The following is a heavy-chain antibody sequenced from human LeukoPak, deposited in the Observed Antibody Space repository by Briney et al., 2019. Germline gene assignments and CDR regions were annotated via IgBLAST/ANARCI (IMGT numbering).Heavy chain of an antibody. CDR3: ARNSRGYLFDY. J-gene: IGHJ4*02. CDR2: IYYSGST. V-gene: IGHV4-30-4*08. CDR1: GGSISSGDYY. D-gene: IGHD3-22*01. Sequence: SETLSLTCTVSGGSISSGDYYWSWIRQPPGKGLEWIGYIYYSGSTYYNPSLKSRVTLSVDTSKNQYSLKRSAVTAADTAVYYCARNSRGYLFDYWGQGTLVTVSS.